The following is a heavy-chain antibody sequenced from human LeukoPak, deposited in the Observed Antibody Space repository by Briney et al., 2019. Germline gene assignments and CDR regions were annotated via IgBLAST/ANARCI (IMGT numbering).Heavy chain of an antibody. V-gene: IGHV1-18*01. CDR2: ISAYNGNT. D-gene: IGHD3-10*01. J-gene: IGHJ6*02. Sequence: ASVKVSCKASGYTFTSYGISWVRQAPGQGLEWMGWISAYNGNTNYAQKLQGRVTMTTDTSTSTAYMELRSLRSDDTAVYYCARGLSMVRGATSAYYYYGMDVWGQGTTVTVSS. CDR1: GYTFTSYG. CDR3: ARGLSMVRGATSAYYYYGMDV.